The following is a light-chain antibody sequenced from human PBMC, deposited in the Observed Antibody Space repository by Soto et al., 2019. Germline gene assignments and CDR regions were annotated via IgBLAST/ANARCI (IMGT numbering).Light chain of an antibody. V-gene: IGLV1-40*01. Sequence: QSVLTQPPSVSGAPGQRVTISCTGSSSXIGAGYDVHWYQQLPGTAPKLLIYGNSNRPSGVPDRFSGSKSGTSASLAITGXQAXXXXXXYCQSYDSSLSGVVFGGGTKLTVL. CDR2: GNS. CDR3: QSYDSSLSGVV. J-gene: IGLJ2*01. CDR1: SSXIGAGYD.